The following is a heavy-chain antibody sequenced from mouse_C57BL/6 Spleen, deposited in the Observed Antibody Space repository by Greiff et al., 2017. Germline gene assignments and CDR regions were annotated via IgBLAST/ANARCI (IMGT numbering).Heavy chain of an antibody. Sequence: QVQLQQPGAELVKPGASVKLSCKASGYTFTSYWMHWVKQRPGQGLEWIGMIHPNSGSTNYNEKFKSKATLTVDKSSSTAYMQLSSLTSEDSAVYYCASAYYSNYGAMDYWGQGTSVTVSS. CDR3: ASAYYSNYGAMDY. CDR1: GYTFTSYW. D-gene: IGHD2-5*01. V-gene: IGHV1-64*01. J-gene: IGHJ4*01. CDR2: IHPNSGST.